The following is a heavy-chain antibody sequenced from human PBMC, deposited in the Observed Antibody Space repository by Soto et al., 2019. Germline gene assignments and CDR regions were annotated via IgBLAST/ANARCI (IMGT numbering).Heavy chain of an antibody. V-gene: IGHV1-18*01. J-gene: IGHJ3*02. CDR3: AADPWELRAFDI. Sequence: ASAKVSCKASGYTFTSYGISWVRQAPGQGLEWMGWISAYNGNTNYAQKLQGRVTMTTDTSTSTAYMELSSLRSEDTAVYYCAADPWELRAFDIWGQGTMVTVSS. D-gene: IGHD1-26*01. CDR2: ISAYNGNT. CDR1: GYTFTSYG.